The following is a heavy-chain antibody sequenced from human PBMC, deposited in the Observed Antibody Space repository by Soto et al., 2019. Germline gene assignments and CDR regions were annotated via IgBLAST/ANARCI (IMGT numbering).Heavy chain of an antibody. V-gene: IGHV3-11*05. Sequence: QVHLVESGGGLVKPGGSLRLSCAASGFTFSDYYMSWFRQAPGKGLEWVSDISSSGGYTNYADSVKGRFTISRDNAKHSLYLEMNSLRVEDTAVYYCARGGTIPNRACRYWGQGTLVTVSS. CDR3: ARGGTIPNRACRY. J-gene: IGHJ4*02. CDR2: ISSSGGYT. D-gene: IGHD3-16*01. CDR1: GFTFSDYY.